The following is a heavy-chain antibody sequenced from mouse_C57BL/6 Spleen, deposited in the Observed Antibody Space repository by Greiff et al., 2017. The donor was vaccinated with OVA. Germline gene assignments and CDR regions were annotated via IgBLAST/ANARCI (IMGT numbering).Heavy chain of an antibody. J-gene: IGHJ1*03. V-gene: IGHV5-16*01. CDR2: INYDGSST. CDR1: VFTFSDYY. Sequence: DVHLVESEGGLVQPGSSMKLSCTASVFTFSDYYMAWVRQVPEKGLEWVANINYDGSSTYYLDSLKSRFIISRDNAKNILYLQMSSLKSEDTATYYCAREGGYFDVWGTGTTVTVSS. CDR3: AREGGYFDV.